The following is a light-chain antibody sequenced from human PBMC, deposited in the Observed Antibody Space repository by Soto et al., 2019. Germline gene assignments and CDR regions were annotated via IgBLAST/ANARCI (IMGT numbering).Light chain of an antibody. CDR1: QSVSNY. J-gene: IGKJ4*01. CDR3: QQRKSRLT. CDR2: DAS. Sequence: DIVLTQSPATLSLSPGERATLSCRASQSVSNYLAWYQQKPGQAPRLLIYDASNRAPGIPARFSGSGSGADFSLTISILEPEDFAVYYCQQRKSRLTFGGGTKVEIK. V-gene: IGKV3-11*01.